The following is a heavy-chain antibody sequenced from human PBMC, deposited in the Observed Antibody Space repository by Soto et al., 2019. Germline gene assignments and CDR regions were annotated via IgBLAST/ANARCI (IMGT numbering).Heavy chain of an antibody. CDR3: ARWLGYGPHFDY. V-gene: IGHV4-30-4*01. J-gene: IGHJ4*02. Sequence: QVQLQESGPGLVKPSQTLSLTCTVSGGSISSGDYYWSWIRQPPGKGLEWIGYIYYSGSTYYNPSLERRVTISVDTSNNQIPLKLSSVTAADTAVYYCARWLGYGPHFDYWGQGTLVTVSS. CDR1: GGSISSGDYY. D-gene: IGHD5-12*01. CDR2: IYYSGST.